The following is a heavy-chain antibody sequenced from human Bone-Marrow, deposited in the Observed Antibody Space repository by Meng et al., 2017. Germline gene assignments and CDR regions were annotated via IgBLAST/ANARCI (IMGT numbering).Heavy chain of an antibody. Sequence: GRVGGFGGGLGKPGVSLRLSCGASGGTFRNFWMTWVRQAPGKGLEWVGRIKSKVDGGTTDFAAPVKGRFTISRDDAQNTLYLQMDSLKTEDTAAYYCTTDLPFTEGGVITTWGQGTLVTVSS. J-gene: IGHJ5*02. D-gene: IGHD3-16*02. CDR3: TTDLPFTEGGVITT. CDR2: IKSKVDGGTT. CDR1: GGTFRNFW. V-gene: IGHV3-15*01.